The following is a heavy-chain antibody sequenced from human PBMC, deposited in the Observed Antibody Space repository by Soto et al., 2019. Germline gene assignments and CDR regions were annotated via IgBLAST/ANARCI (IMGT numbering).Heavy chain of an antibody. D-gene: IGHD2-15*01. CDR3: AKDQVPEIVGGVGF. CDR1: GFTFSTYG. J-gene: IGHJ1*01. Sequence: EVQLLESGGGLVQPGGSLTLSCTASGFTFSTYGMNWVRQAPGKGLEWVSCISASGAKIYYADSVKGRFAISRDNAQNTVSLQMNSLRHEDTATYYCAKDQVPEIVGGVGFWGQGTLVIVSS. CDR2: ISASGAKI. V-gene: IGHV3-23*01.